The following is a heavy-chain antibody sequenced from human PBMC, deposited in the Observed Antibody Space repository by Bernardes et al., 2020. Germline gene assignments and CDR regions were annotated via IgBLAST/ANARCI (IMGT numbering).Heavy chain of an antibody. Sequence: SVKVSCKASGGTFSSYAISWVRQAPGQGLEWMGGIIPIFGTANYAQKFQGRVTITADESTSTAYMELSSLRSEDTAVYYCAREAVAERTDDAFDIWGQGTMVTVSS. CDR1: GGTFSSYA. D-gene: IGHD6-19*01. J-gene: IGHJ3*02. CDR2: IIPIFGTA. V-gene: IGHV1-69*13. CDR3: AREAVAERTDDAFDI.